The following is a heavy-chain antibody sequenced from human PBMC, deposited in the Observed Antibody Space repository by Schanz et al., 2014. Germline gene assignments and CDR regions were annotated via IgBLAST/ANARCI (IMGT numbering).Heavy chain of an antibody. Sequence: EVQLLESGGGLVQPGGTLRLSCEASQSTFNNYPMSWVRQAPGKGLEWVSAISGSGGSTYYADSVKGRFTISRDNAKNSLYLEMTSLRGEDTAVYYCARENLNWEAFDIWGQGTVVTVSS. CDR2: ISGSGGST. CDR1: QSTFNNYP. V-gene: IGHV3-23*01. D-gene: IGHD7-27*01. J-gene: IGHJ3*02. CDR3: ARENLNWEAFDI.